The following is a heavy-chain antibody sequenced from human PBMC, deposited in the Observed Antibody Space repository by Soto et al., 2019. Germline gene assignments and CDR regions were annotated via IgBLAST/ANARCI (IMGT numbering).Heavy chain of an antibody. CDR2: ISFDGSNK. CDR1: GLTFSIYG. CDR3: AKVITMIVVTDAFDI. Sequence: GGSLRLSCAASGLTFSIYGMHWVRQAPGKGLEWVAVISFDGSNKYYADSVKGRFTISRDNSKNTMYLQMNSLRAEDTAVYYCAKVITMIVVTDAFDIWGQGTMVTVSS. J-gene: IGHJ3*02. V-gene: IGHV3-30*18. D-gene: IGHD3-22*01.